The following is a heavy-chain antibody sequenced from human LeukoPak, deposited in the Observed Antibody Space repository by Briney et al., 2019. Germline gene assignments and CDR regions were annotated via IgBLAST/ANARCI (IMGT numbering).Heavy chain of an antibody. D-gene: IGHD3-22*01. J-gene: IGHJ4*02. CDR3: AKYYDSSGFSYFDY. Sequence: PGGSLRLSCAASGFTFSSYAMSWVRQAPGKGLEWVSAISGSGGSTYYADSVKGRFTISRDNSKNTLYLQMNSLRAEDTAIYYCAKYYDSSGFSYFDYWGQGTLVTVSS. V-gene: IGHV3-23*01. CDR1: GFTFSSYA. CDR2: ISGSGGST.